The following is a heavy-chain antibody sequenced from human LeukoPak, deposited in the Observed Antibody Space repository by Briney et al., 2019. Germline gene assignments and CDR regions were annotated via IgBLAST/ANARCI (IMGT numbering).Heavy chain of an antibody. D-gene: IGHD3-3*01. J-gene: IGHJ4*02. V-gene: IGHV1-8*03. CDR1: GYTFTSYD. CDR3: ARDGDFWSGYYQPYYFDY. Sequence: ASVKVSCKASGYTFTSYDINWVRQATGQGLEWMGWMNPNSGNTGYAQKFQGRVTITRNTSISTAYMELSSLRSEDTAVYYCARDGDFWSGYYQPYYFDYWGQGTLVTVSS. CDR2: MNPNSGNT.